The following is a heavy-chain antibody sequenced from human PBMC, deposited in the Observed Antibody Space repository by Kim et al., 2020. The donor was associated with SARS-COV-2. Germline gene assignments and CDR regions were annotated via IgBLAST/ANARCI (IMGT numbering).Heavy chain of an antibody. D-gene: IGHD3-10*01. Sequence: SLKSRVTISVDTSKNQFSLKLSSVTAADTAVYYCARRGMRVRGVIIFDYWGQGTLVTVSS. V-gene: IGHV4-34*01. CDR3: ARRGMRVRGVIIFDY. J-gene: IGHJ4*02.